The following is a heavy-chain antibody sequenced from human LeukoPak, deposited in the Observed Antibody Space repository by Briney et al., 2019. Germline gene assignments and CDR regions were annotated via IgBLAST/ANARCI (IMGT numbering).Heavy chain of an antibody. CDR3: AKAGRIAAAGKAY. Sequence: PGGSLRLSCGTSGFTFSSYAMSWVRQAPGKGLEWVSAISGSGGSIYYADSVKGRFTISRDNSKNTLYLQMNSLRAEDTAVHYCAKAGRIAAAGKAYWGQGTLVTVSS. CDR2: ISGSGGSI. CDR1: GFTFSSYA. V-gene: IGHV3-23*01. J-gene: IGHJ4*02. D-gene: IGHD6-13*01.